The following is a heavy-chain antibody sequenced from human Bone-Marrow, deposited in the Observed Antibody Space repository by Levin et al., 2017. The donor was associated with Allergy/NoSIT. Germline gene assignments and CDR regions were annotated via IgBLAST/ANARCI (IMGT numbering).Heavy chain of an antibody. J-gene: IGHJ3*02. CDR3: AKDNGGNYGGTWVDTLDS. CDR1: GFTFSSYW. V-gene: IGHV3-7*04. Sequence: AASVKVSCATSGFTFSSYWMTWVRQAPGRGLEWVANIKQDGSEKNYVDSVKGRFTISRDNAKNSLYMQMNSLRAEDTAVYYCAKDNGGNYGGTWVDTLDSWGQGTMVTVSS. D-gene: IGHD4/OR15-4a*01. CDR2: IKQDGSEK.